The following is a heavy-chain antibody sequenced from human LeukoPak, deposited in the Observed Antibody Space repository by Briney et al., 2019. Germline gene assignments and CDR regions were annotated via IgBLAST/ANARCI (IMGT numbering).Heavy chain of an antibody. D-gene: IGHD3-22*01. CDR1: GYTFTGYY. CDR2: INPNSGGT. J-gene: IGHJ4*02. CDR3: ASGEYYDRSAYCFD. V-gene: IGHV1-2*02. Sequence: GASVKVSCKASGYTFTGYYMHWVRQAPGQGLEWMGWINPNSGGTNYVQRFQGRVTMTRDTSISTAYMELSRLRSDDTAVYYCASGEYYDRSAYCFDWGQGTLVTVSS.